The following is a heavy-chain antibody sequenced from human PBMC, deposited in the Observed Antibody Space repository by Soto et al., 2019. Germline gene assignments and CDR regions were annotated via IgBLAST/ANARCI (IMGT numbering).Heavy chain of an antibody. J-gene: IGHJ5*02. Sequence: SSVKVSCKAYGATFSSYAISWVRQAPGQGLEWMGGIIPIFGTANYAQKFQGRVTITADKSTSTAYMELSSLRSEDTAVYYCARSRDGYNFISWFDPWGQGTLVTVSS. CDR2: IIPIFGTA. D-gene: IGHD5-12*01. V-gene: IGHV1-69*06. CDR1: GATFSSYA. CDR3: ARSRDGYNFISWFDP.